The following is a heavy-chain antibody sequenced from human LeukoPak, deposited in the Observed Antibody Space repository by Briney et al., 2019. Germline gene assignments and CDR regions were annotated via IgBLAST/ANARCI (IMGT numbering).Heavy chain of an antibody. V-gene: IGHV4-38-2*02. D-gene: IGHD3-22*01. CDR3: ARYYDSSGYYSFWDY. Sequence: SETLSLTCTVSGGSISSYYWGWIRQPPGKGLEWIGSIYHSGSTYYNPSLKSRVTISVDTSKNQFSLKLSSVTAADTAVYYCARYYDSSGYYSFWDYWGQGTLVTVSS. J-gene: IGHJ4*02. CDR2: IYHSGST. CDR1: GGSISSYY.